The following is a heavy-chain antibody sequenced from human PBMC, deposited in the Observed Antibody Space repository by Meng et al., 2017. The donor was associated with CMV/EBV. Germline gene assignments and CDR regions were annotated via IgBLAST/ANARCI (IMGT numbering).Heavy chain of an antibody. CDR1: GGSISSSSYY. D-gene: IGHD2-21*01. CDR2: IYYSGST. CDR3: ARLRGAYCGGDCYRPIDAFDI. Sequence: GSLRLSCTVSGGSISSSSYYWGWIRQPPGKGLEWIGSIYYSGSTYYNPSLKSRVTISVDTSKNQFSLKLSSVTAADTAVYYCARLRGAYCGGDCYRPIDAFDIWGQGTMVTVSS. V-gene: IGHV4-39*07. J-gene: IGHJ3*02.